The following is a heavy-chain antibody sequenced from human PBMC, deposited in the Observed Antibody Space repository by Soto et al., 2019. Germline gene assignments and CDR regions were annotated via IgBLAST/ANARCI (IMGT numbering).Heavy chain of an antibody. CDR1: GYSISIGNY. Sequence: SETLSLTCPVSGYSISIGNYWGWIRQPPGKRLEWIGSIYQSGSTYYNPSLRSRATVSVDTSKNQFSLKLSSVTAADTAVYYCARVLGAPLYYFDYWGQGILVTVSS. D-gene: IGHD1-26*01. CDR3: ARVLGAPLYYFDY. CDR2: IYQSGST. V-gene: IGHV4-38-2*02. J-gene: IGHJ4*02.